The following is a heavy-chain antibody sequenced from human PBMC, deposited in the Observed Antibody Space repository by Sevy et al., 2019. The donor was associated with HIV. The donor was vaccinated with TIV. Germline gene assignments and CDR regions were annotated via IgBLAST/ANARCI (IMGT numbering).Heavy chain of an antibody. Sequence: GRPLRLSCAASGFTFSIYVMSWVRQAPGKGMEWVSAISGSGGSTYYADSVKGRLTISRDNTKNTLYLQRNSLRAEDTAVYCCAKVGVTTAPRYYYYGMDVWGQGTTVTVSS. CDR1: GFTFSIYV. D-gene: IGHD4-4*01. CDR3: AKVGVTTAPRYYYYGMDV. CDR2: ISGSGGST. J-gene: IGHJ6*02. V-gene: IGHV3-23*01.